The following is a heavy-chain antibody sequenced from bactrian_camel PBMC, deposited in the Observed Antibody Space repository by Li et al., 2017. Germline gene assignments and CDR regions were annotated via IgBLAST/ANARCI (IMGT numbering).Heavy chain of an antibody. CDR1: GITEGTNC. Sequence: HVQLVESGGGSVQAGGSLTLSCEVSGITEGTNCIGWFRQDPGKEREGVAAIAIDGKSRYADSVKDRFTISKDNAKNTLYLEMNNLTPDDTAMYLCATHIRPGRMNWWRLLQAPEYINWGQGTQVTVS. CDR2: IAIDGKS. J-gene: IGHJ4*01. V-gene: IGHV3S53*01. CDR3: ATHIRPGRMNWWRLLQAPEYIN. D-gene: IGHD7*01.